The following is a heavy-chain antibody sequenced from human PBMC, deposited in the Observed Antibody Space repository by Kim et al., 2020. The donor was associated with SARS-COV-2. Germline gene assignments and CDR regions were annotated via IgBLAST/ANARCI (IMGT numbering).Heavy chain of an antibody. D-gene: IGHD2-2*01. CDR1: GGSISSSSYY. V-gene: IGHV4-39*07. J-gene: IGHJ6*02. CDR3: ARVTREYCSSTSCHPEYYYYYYGMDV. CDR2: IYYSGST. Sequence: SETLSLTCTVSGGSISSSSYYWGWIRQPPGKGLEWIGSIYYSGSTYYNPSLKSRVTISVDTSKNQFSLKLSSVTAADTAVYYCARVTREYCSSTSCHPEYYYYYYGMDVWGQGTTVTVSS.